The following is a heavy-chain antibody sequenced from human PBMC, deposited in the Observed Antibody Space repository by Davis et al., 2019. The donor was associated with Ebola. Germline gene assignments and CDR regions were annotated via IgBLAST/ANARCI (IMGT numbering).Heavy chain of an antibody. CDR2: IWYDGHNK. Sequence: PGGSLTLSCAASGFTFSSYGMHWVRQAPGKGLEWVAVIWYDGHNKNYADSVKGRFTISRDNSKNTMYLQMNSLRAEDTAIYYCARDRGPRDWFDPWGQGTLVTVSS. J-gene: IGHJ5*02. CDR1: GFTFSSYG. V-gene: IGHV3-33*01. D-gene: IGHD2-15*01. CDR3: ARDRGPRDWFDP.